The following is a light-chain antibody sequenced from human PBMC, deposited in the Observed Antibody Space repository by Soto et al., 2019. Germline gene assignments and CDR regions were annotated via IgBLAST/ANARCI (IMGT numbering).Light chain of an antibody. CDR3: SSYSGTNYHYV. CDR2: EVS. CDR1: SSDVGGYNY. V-gene: IGLV2-8*01. Sequence: HSALTKPPSGNGSFGQSVTISCTGTSSDVGGYNYVSWYQQHPGKAPKLMIYEVSERPSGVPDRFSGSKSGNTASLTVSGLQADDEADYYCSSYSGTNYHYVFGTGTKVTVL. J-gene: IGLJ1*01.